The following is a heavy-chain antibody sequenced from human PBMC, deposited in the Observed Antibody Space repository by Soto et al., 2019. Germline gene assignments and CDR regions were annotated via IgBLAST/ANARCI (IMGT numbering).Heavy chain of an antibody. CDR1: GFTVSTKY. CDR2: IYSGGST. CDR3: ARDPWAADY. V-gene: IGHV3-66*01. Sequence: EVQLVESGGGLVQPGGSLRLSCAASGFTVSTKYMSWVRQAPGKGLEWVSVIYSGGSTFYADSVRGRFTLSRDNSKNTVNIQMNSRRAEDTAVYYCARDPWAADYWGQGTLVTVSS. J-gene: IGHJ4*02. D-gene: IGHD3-16*01.